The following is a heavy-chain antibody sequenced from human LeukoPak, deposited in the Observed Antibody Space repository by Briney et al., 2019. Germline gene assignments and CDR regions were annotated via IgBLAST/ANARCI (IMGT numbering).Heavy chain of an antibody. CDR1: GYTFTSYA. Sequence: GASVKVSCKASGYTFTSYAMHWVRQAPGQRLEWMGRINAGNGNTKYSQKFQGRVTITRDTSASTAYMELNSLRSEDTAVYYCARDVTMVRGVRYYYYGMDVWGKGTTVTVSS. D-gene: IGHD3-10*01. J-gene: IGHJ6*04. CDR2: INAGNGNT. V-gene: IGHV1-3*01. CDR3: ARDVTMVRGVRYYYYGMDV.